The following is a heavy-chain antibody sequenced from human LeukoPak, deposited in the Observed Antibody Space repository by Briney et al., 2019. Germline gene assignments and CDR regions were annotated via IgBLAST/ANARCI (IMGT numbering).Heavy chain of an antibody. D-gene: IGHD6-19*01. Sequence: GGSLTLSCVASGFPFEIYWMSWVRHCPGKGLEGVANIKPDGSEEYYADPVKGRLTVSRENAKNSLFLQMNSLRVEDTAVYYCAKEKTVAGWYFDLWGGGTLVTVSS. CDR2: IKPDGSEE. V-gene: IGHV3-7*01. CDR1: GFPFEIYW. CDR3: AKEKTVAGWYFDL. J-gene: IGHJ2*01.